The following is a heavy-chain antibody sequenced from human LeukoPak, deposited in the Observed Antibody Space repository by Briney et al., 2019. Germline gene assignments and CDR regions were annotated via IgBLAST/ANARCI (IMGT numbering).Heavy chain of an antibody. CDR1: GGSFTSGNYK. Sequence: SQTLSLTCTVSGGSFTSGNYKWSWLRQPAGKGLEWIGRIYTNGNTDYSPSLNSRVTISIDMSKNQFFLKLSSVTAADTAVYYCARGPDHAKVGYWGQGTLVTVSA. J-gene: IGHJ4*02. D-gene: IGHD1-26*01. CDR3: ARGPDHAKVGY. V-gene: IGHV4-61*02. CDR2: IYTNGNT.